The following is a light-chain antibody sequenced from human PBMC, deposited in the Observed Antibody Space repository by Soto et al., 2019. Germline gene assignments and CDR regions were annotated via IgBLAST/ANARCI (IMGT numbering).Light chain of an antibody. CDR1: SSNIGINT. CDR2: TDN. J-gene: IGLJ1*01. Sequence: QSVLTQPPSASGTPGQRVTISCSGSSSNIGINTVNWYQQVPGTAPKLLIYTDNQRPSGVPDRFSGSTSCTSASLAISGLQSEEEADYYCAAWDDSLNGLYVFGTGTKLTVL. CDR3: AAWDDSLNGLYV. V-gene: IGLV1-44*01.